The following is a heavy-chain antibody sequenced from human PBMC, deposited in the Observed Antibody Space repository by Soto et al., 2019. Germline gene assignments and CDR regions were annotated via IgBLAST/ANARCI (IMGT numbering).Heavy chain of an antibody. Sequence: SVKVSCKASGDTFSSYAFSWVRQAPGQGLEWMGGIIPLSGSTDYAQKLQGRVTITADESTSTVYMELSSLRSEDTAMYFCARDGPPISRGWYRWFDPWGQGTLVTVSS. CDR3: ARDGPPISRGWYRWFDP. CDR1: GDTFSSYA. CDR2: IIPLSGST. V-gene: IGHV1-69*13. D-gene: IGHD6-19*01. J-gene: IGHJ5*02.